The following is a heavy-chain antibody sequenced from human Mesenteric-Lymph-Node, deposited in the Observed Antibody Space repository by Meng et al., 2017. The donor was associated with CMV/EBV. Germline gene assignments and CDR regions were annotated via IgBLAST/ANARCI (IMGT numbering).Heavy chain of an antibody. CDR3: ARDGDRGAQLVHRADAFDI. Sequence: LSLTCAASGITFHIHEMNWVRLIPGRGLEWVAYISASDTTQYSDSVKGRFTISRDNAKNSLYLQMNSLRAEDTAVYYCARDGDRGAQLVHRADAFDIWGQGTMVTVSS. J-gene: IGHJ3*02. CDR1: GITFHIHE. V-gene: IGHV3-48*03. CDR2: ISASDTT. D-gene: IGHD6-6*01.